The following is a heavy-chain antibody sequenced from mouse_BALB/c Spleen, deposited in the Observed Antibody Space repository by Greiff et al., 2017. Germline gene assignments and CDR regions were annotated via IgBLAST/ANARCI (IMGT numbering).Heavy chain of an antibody. CDR1: GYSITSDYA. V-gene: IGHV3-2*02. Sequence: EVQLVESGPGLVKPSQSLSLTCTVTGYSITSDYAWNWIRQFPGNKLEWMGYISYSGSTSYNPSLKSRISITRDTSKNQFFLQLNSVTTEDTATYYCAREGDYGSSYWGQGTTLTVSS. CDR2: ISYSGST. CDR3: AREGDYGSSY. J-gene: IGHJ2*01. D-gene: IGHD1-1*01.